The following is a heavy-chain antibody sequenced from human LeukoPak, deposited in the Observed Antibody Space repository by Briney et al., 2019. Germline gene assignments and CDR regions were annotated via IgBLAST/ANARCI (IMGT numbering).Heavy chain of an antibody. CDR1: GFTFSSYE. D-gene: IGHD3-10*01. CDR3: AKDLMRDRWFGES. Sequence: GGSLRLSCAASGFTFSSYEMNWVRQAPGKGLEWVSYISSSGSTIYYADSVKGRFTISRDNSKNTLYLEMNSLRDEDTAVYYCAKDLMRDRWFGESWGQGTLVTVSS. J-gene: IGHJ5*02. V-gene: IGHV3-48*03. CDR2: ISSSGSTI.